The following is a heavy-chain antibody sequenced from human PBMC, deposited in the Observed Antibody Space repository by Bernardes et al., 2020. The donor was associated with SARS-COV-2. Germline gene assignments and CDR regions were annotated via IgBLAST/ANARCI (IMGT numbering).Heavy chain of an antibody. V-gene: IGHV1-18*01. J-gene: IGHJ6*02. Sequence: ASVKVSCKASGYTSTSYGISWVRQAPGQGLEWMGWISGYNGNKNYAQNFQGRVTMTTDTSTSTAYMELRSLRSDDTAVYYCAREPWVYRYSSSYYYGVDVWGQGTTVTVSS. D-gene: IGHD2-8*01. CDR3: AREPWVYRYSSSYYYGVDV. CDR2: ISGYNGNK. CDR1: GYTSTSYG.